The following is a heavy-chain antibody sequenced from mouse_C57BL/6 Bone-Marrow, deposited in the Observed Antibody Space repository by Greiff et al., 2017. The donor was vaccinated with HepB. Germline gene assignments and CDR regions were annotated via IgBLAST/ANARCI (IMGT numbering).Heavy chain of an antibody. J-gene: IGHJ2*01. V-gene: IGHV5-4*01. CDR2: ISDGGSYT. CDR1: GFTFSSYA. CDR3: ASRTAQAYFDY. Sequence: EVQLMESGGGLVKPGGSLKLSCAASGFTFSSYAMSWVRQTPEKRLEWVATISDGGSYTYYPDNVKGRFTISRDNAKNNLYLQMSHLKSEDTAMYYCASRTAQAYFDYWGQGTTLTVSS. D-gene: IGHD3-2*02.